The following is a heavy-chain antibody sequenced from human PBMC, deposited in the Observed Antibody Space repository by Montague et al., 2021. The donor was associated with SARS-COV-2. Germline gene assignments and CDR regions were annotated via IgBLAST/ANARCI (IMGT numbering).Heavy chain of an antibody. CDR3: ARGYLDVWSGNHYGMDV. J-gene: IGHJ6*02. V-gene: IGHV3-21*01. CDR2: LSGSSTHK. Sequence: SLRLSCAASGFTFSNYFMNWVRQAPGQGLEWLSSLSGSSTHKYYSDSLKGRFTISRDNAKNSLYLQINSLRAEDTAVYYCARGYLDVWSGNHYGMDVWGQGTTVTVSS. CDR1: GFTFSNYF. D-gene: IGHD3-3*01.